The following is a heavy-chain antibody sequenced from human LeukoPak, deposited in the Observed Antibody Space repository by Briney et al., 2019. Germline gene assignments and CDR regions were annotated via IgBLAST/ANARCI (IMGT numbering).Heavy chain of an antibody. V-gene: IGHV3-30*18. CDR2: ISYDGSNK. D-gene: IGHD2-15*01. J-gene: IGHJ3*02. CDR3: VKALGYCSGGSCLAFDI. Sequence: PGRSLRLSCAASGFTFSSYGMHWVRQAPGKGLEWVAVISYDGSNKYYADSVKGRFTISRDNSKNTLYLQMSSLRAEDTAVYYCVKALGYCSGGSCLAFDIWGQGTMVTVSS. CDR1: GFTFSSYG.